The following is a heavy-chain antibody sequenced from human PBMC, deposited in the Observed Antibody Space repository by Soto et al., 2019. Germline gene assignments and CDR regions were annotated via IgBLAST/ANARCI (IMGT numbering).Heavy chain of an antibody. CDR1: GYTFTSYG. CDR3: ARVERFEAGYDY. J-gene: IGHJ4*02. Sequence: GASVKVSCKASGYTFTSYGISWVRQAPGQGLEWMGGIIPIFGTANYAQKFQGRVTITADESTSTAYMELSSLRSEDTAVYYCARVERFEAGYDYWGQGTLVTVSS. V-gene: IGHV1-69*13. CDR2: IIPIFGTA. D-gene: IGHD3-10*01.